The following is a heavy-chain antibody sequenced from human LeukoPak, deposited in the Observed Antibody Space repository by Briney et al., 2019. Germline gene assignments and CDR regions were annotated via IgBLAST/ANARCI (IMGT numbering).Heavy chain of an antibody. CDR1: GYTLTGYY. J-gene: IGHJ6*03. CDR3: ARDHGTWDFCSGYYSRDYYYYMDV. CDR2: INPNSGGT. V-gene: IGHV1-2*02. D-gene: IGHD3-3*01. Sequence: ASVKVSCKASGYTLTGYYMHWVRQAPGQGLEWMGWINPNSGGTNYAQKFQGRVTMTRDTSISTAYMELSRLRSDDTAVYYCARDHGTWDFCSGYYSRDYYYYMDVWGKGTTVTVSS.